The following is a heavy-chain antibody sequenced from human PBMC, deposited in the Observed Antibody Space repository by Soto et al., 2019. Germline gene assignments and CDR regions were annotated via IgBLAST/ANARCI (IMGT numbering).Heavy chain of an antibody. J-gene: IGHJ4*02. V-gene: IGHV4-59*01. CDR1: GGSMSGYY. CDR3: ARSIAVPSGHIDH. Sequence: QVQLQESGPGLVKPSETLSLTCRVSGGSMSGYYWSWVRLAPGKGLEWIGYVYYTGSTNYNPSLQSRVSISVDTSNQQFSLSLSLVTAADTAGYFCARSIAVPSGHIDHWGQGIRVTISS. CDR2: VYYTGST. D-gene: IGHD6-6*01.